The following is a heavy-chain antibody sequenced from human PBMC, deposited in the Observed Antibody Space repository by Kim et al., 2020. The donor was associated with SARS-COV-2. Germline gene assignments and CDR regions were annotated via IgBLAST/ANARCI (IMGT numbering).Heavy chain of an antibody. CDR3: ARVRFGELSWFDP. V-gene: IGHV4-59*01. Sequence: YNPSLKSRVTISVDTSKNQFSLKLSSVTAADTAVYYGARVRFGELSWFDPWGQGTLVTVSS. D-gene: IGHD3-10*01. J-gene: IGHJ5*02.